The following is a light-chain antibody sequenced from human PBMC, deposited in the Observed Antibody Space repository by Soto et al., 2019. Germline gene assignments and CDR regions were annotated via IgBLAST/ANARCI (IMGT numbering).Light chain of an antibody. J-gene: IGKJ3*01. CDR2: DAS. CDR3: QQRRNLPLT. V-gene: IGKV3-11*01. CDR1: QSLFSY. Sequence: EIVLTQSPATLSLSPGERATLSCRARQSLFSYLAWFQQKPGQAPRLLIYDASNRATGIPARFSVSGSGTDFTLTISSLEPEDFVVYICQQRRNLPLTFGPGTKVDIK.